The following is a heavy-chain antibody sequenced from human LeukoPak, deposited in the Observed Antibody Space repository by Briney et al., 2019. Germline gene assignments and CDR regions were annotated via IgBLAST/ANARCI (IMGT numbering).Heavy chain of an antibody. D-gene: IGHD6-19*01. V-gene: IGHV3-30*02. J-gene: IGHJ6*03. CDR1: GFTFIGYG. CDR3: AGTSGWYQGYYYYYMDV. Sequence: PGGSLRLSCAASGFTFIGYGMHWVRQAPGKGLEWVAFIPYDGSNKYYADSVKGRFTISRDNSKNTLYLQMNSLRAEDTAVYYCAGTSGWYQGYYYYYMDVWGKGTTVTVSS. CDR2: IPYDGSNK.